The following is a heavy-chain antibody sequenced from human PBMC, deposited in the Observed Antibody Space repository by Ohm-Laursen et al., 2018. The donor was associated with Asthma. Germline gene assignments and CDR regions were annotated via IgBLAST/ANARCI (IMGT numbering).Heavy chain of an antibody. J-gene: IGHJ4*02. Sequence: SLRLSCTASGYSFSLYSIHWIRQAPGKGLEWVASISTASTFIYYADSVRGRFTVSRDNSKNTLYLQMSSLRAEDTAVYYCAKTTGTSSRTSDYWGQGTLVTVSS. D-gene: IGHD1-1*01. V-gene: IGHV3-21*04. CDR1: GYSFSLYS. CDR2: ISTASTFI. CDR3: AKTTGTSSRTSDY.